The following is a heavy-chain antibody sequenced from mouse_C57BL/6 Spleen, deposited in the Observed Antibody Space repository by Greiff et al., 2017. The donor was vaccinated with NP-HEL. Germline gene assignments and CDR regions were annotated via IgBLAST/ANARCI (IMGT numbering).Heavy chain of an antibody. CDR2: INPSSGYT. V-gene: IGHV1-7*01. CDR1: GYTFTSYW. CDR3: ARLGDYDDGVDY. J-gene: IGHJ4*01. D-gene: IGHD2-4*01. Sequence: VQLVESGAELAKPGASVKLSCKASGYTFTSYWMHWVKQRPGQGLEWIGYINPSSGYTKYNQKFKAKATLTADKSSSTAYMQLSSLTYEDSAVYYCARLGDYDDGVDYWGQGTSVTVSS.